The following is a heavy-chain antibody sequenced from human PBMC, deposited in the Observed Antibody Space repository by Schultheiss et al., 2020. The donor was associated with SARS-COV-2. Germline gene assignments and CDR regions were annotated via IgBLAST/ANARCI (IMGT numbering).Heavy chain of an antibody. V-gene: IGHV4-59*01. CDR1: GGSISNYY. CDR3: ARHGGRGTIFGVVIRSWFDP. Sequence: SETLSLTCTVSGGSISNYYWSWIRQPPGKGLEWIGYIYYSGSTKYNPALKNRVTISLDTSKNQFSLRLTSVTAADTAVYYCARHGGRGTIFGVVIRSWFDPWGQGTLVTVSS. J-gene: IGHJ5*02. D-gene: IGHD3-3*01. CDR2: IYYSGST.